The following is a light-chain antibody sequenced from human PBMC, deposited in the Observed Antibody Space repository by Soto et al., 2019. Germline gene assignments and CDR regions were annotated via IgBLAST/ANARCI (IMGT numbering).Light chain of an antibody. V-gene: IGKV1-16*01. J-gene: IGKJ5*01. CDR1: QGISNL. Sequence: DIQLTQSPSSLSASVGDRVTITCRASQGISNLLAWHQQKPGKAPKSLIKTTSILQSGVPSRFSGSGSETDFTLTISGLQPEDFATYYCQPYSAYPRTFGQGTRLELK. CDR2: TTS. CDR3: QPYSAYPRT.